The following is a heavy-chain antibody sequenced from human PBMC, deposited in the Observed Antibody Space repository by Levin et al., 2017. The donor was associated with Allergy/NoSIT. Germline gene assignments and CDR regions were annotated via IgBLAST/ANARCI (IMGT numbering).Heavy chain of an antibody. Sequence: GESLKISCAASGFTFSSYAMSWVRQAPGKGLEWVSAISGSGGSTYYADSVKGRFTISRDNSKNTLYLQMNSLRAEDTAVYYCAKGDTAMVRYYYYGMDVWGQGTTVTVSS. V-gene: IGHV3-23*01. CDR2: ISGSGGST. D-gene: IGHD5-18*01. J-gene: IGHJ6*02. CDR1: GFTFSSYA. CDR3: AKGDTAMVRYYYYGMDV.